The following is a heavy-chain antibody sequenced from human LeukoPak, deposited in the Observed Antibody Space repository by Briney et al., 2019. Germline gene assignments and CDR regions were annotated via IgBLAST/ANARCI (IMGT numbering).Heavy chain of an antibody. J-gene: IGHJ4*02. CDR2: IKQDGREE. Sequence: GGSLRLSCVASRFTFSNIWMQWVRPAAGKGREWVANIKQDGREEIYMDSVKGRFTISRDNAKNSLFLQMNRLRVEDTAVYYCAGGSGWIIESWGQGALVTVSS. D-gene: IGHD6-19*01. CDR1: RFTFSNIW. V-gene: IGHV3-7*01. CDR3: AGGSGWIIES.